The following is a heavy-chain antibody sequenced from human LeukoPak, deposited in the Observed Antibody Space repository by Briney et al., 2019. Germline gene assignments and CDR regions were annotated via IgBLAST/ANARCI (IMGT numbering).Heavy chain of an antibody. Sequence: SVKVSCKASGGTFSSYAISWVRQAPGQGLEWMGGIIPIFGTANYAQKFQGRVTITADKSTSTAYMELSSLRSDDTAVYYCASARYYYDSSGYYYSGLDAFDIWGQGTMVTVSS. CDR1: GGTFSSYA. CDR2: IIPIFGTA. V-gene: IGHV1-69*06. D-gene: IGHD3-22*01. CDR3: ASARYYYDSSGYYYSGLDAFDI. J-gene: IGHJ3*02.